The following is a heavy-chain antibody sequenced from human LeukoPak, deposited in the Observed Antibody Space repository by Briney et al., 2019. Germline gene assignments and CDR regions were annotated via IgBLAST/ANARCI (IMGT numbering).Heavy chain of an antibody. J-gene: IGHJ6*02. V-gene: IGHV1-18*01. CDR3: ARDGRGQQLVAYYYYYGMDV. Sequence: ASVKVSCKASGYTFTSYGISWVRQAPGQGLEWMGWISAYNGNTNYAQKLQGRVTMTTDTSTSTAYMELRSLRSDGTAVYYCARDGRGQQLVAYYYYYGMDVWGQGTTVTVSS. CDR2: ISAYNGNT. CDR1: GYTFTSYG. D-gene: IGHD6-13*01.